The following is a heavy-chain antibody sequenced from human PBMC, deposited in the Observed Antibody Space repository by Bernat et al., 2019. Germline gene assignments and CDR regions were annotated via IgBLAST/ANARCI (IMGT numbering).Heavy chain of an antibody. Sequence: QVQLVESGGGVVQPGRSLRLSCAASGFTFSSYAMHWVRQAPGKGLEWVAVISYDGSNKYYADSVKGRFTISRDNSKNTLYLQMNSLRAEDTAVYYCARAIAVAGYYYGMDVWGQGTTVTVSS. CDR2: ISYDGSNK. V-gene: IGHV3-30-3*01. J-gene: IGHJ6*02. CDR1: GFTFSSYA. CDR3: ARAIAVAGYYYGMDV. D-gene: IGHD6-19*01.